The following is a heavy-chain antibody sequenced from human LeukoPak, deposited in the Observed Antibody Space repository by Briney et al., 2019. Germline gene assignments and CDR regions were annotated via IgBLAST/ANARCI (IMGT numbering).Heavy chain of an antibody. J-gene: IGHJ6*03. D-gene: IGHD2-15*01. Sequence: PGGSLRLSCAASGFTFSSYAMHWVRQAPGKGLEWVAVISYDGSNKYYADSVKGRFTISRDNSKNTLYLQMNSLRAEDTAVYYCARGVYCSGGSCYAGYYYYYMDVWGKGTTVTVSS. V-gene: IGHV3-30*04. CDR1: GFTFSSYA. CDR2: ISYDGSNK. CDR3: ARGVYCSGGSCYAGYYYYYMDV.